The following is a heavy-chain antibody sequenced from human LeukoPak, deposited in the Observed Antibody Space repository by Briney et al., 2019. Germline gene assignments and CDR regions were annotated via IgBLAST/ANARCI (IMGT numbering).Heavy chain of an antibody. CDR3: VGSSSWYTRHGDY. D-gene: IGHD6-13*01. J-gene: IGHJ4*02. CDR2: IYYSGTT. CDR1: GDSISSSSYY. V-gene: IGHV4-39*01. Sequence: SETLSLTCTVSGDSISSSSYYWGWIRQPPGKGLEWIGSIYYSGTTYYNPSLKSRITISVDTSKNQFSLKLSSVTAADTAVYYCVGSSSWYTRHGDYWGQGTLVTVSS.